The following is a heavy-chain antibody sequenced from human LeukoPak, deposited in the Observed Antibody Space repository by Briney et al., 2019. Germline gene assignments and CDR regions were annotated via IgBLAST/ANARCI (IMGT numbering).Heavy chain of an antibody. J-gene: IGHJ6*02. V-gene: IGHV4-31*03. CDR1: GGSISSGGYY. CDR2: IYYSGST. CDR3: ARVVVVPAAMLGWANYYGMDV. D-gene: IGHD2-2*01. Sequence: RPSQTLSLTCTVSGGSISSGGYYWSWIRQHPGKGLEWIGYIYYSGSTYYNPSLKSRVTISVDTSKNQFSLKLSSVTAADTAVYYCARVVVVPAAMLGWANYYGMDVWGQGTTVTVSS.